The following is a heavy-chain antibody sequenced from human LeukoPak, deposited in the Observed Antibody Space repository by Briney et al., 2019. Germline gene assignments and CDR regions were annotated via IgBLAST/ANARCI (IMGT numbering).Heavy chain of an antibody. D-gene: IGHD3-10*01. V-gene: IGHV1-69*04. CDR2: IIPILGIA. J-gene: IGHJ4*02. CDR1: GGTFSSYA. Sequence: SVKVSCKASGGTFSSYAISWVRQAPGQGLERMGRIIPILGIANYAQKFQGRVTITADKSTSTAYMELSSLRSEDTAVYYCASGSLSGFDYWGQGTLVTVSS. CDR3: ASGSLSGFDY.